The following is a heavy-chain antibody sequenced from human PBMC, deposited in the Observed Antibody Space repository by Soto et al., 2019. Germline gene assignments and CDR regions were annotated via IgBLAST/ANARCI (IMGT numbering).Heavy chain of an antibody. CDR2: IWYDGSNK. CDR3: ARAVGPFDF. V-gene: IGHV3-33*01. Sequence: HPGGSLRLSCAASGFLFSTYGMHWVRQAPGKGLEWVAVIWYDGSNKYYADSVRGRFTISRDNSKDILYPEMNSLRAEDTAVYYCARAVGPFDFWGQGTMVTVSS. J-gene: IGHJ3*01. CDR1: GFLFSTYG.